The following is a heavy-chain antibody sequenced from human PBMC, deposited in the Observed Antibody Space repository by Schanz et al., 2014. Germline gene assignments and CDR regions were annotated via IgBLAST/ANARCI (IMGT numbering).Heavy chain of an antibody. CDR3: ARDYYDSSGYYYCDY. Sequence: QVLQVQSGSELKKPGASVKVSCKASGYTFTSYGINWVRQAPGQGPEFMGWISTFRNEDTNSAQRFQGRLTMTTDTSTSTAYMELRSLRSEDTAMYYCARDYYDSSGYYYCDYWGQGSLVTVSP. J-gene: IGHJ4*02. D-gene: IGHD3-22*01. CDR1: GYTFTSYG. CDR2: ISTFRNEDT. V-gene: IGHV1-18*01.